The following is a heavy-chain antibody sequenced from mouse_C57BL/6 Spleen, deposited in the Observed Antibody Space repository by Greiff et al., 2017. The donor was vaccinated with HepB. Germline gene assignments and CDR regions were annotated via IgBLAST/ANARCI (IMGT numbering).Heavy chain of an antibody. CDR3: ARNGHYYGSRGWFAY. CDR2: IWTGGGT. Sequence: VMLVESGPGPVAPSQSLSITCTVSGFSLTSYAISWVRQPPGKGLEWLGVIWTGGGTNYNSALKSRLSISKDNSKSQVFLKMNSLQTDDTARYYCARNGHYYGSRGWFAYWGQGTLVTVSA. J-gene: IGHJ3*01. D-gene: IGHD1-1*01. CDR1: GFSLTSYA. V-gene: IGHV2-9-1*01.